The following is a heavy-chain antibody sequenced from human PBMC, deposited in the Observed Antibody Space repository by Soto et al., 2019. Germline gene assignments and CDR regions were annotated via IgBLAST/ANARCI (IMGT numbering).Heavy chain of an antibody. CDR3: AREVDTPMARPSYHYCAMDV. V-gene: IGHV1-69*01. J-gene: IGHJ6*02. CDR2: IIPLFGTT. Sequence: QVQLVQSGAEVKTPGSSVKVSCKVSGGTFSGYAISWVRQAPGQGLEWMGGIIPLFGTTNTAQKFQDRVTITADASTTTAYMELSSLTYEDTAVFYCAREVDTPMARPSYHYCAMDVWGQGTTVTVCS. CDR1: GGTFSGYA. D-gene: IGHD5-18*01.